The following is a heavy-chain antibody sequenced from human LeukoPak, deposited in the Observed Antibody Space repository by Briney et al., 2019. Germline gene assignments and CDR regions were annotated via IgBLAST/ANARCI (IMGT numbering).Heavy chain of an antibody. CDR1: GGSISSSNW. CDR2: INHSGST. J-gene: IGHJ5*02. V-gene: IGHV4-4*02. CDR3: ARRKRVVGSGSLRWFDP. D-gene: IGHD3-10*01. Sequence: SGTLSLTCAVSGGSISSSNWWSWVRQPPGKGLEWIGEINHSGSTNYNPSLKSRVTISVDTSKNQFSLKLSSVTAADTAVYYCARRKRVVGSGSLRWFDPWGQGTLVTVSS.